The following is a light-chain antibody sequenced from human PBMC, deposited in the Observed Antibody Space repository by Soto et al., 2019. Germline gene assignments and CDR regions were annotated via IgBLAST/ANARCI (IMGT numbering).Light chain of an antibody. CDR3: QQRSSWPLT. CDR2: DVS. J-gene: IGKJ4*01. Sequence: EIVLTQSPATLSLSPGERATLSCRASQSMSDFLAWYQHKPGQRPRLLIYDVSRRATGIPARFSGSGSGTDFTLSISSLEPEDFGVYYCQQRSSWPLTFGGGTKVEIK. V-gene: IGKV3-11*01. CDR1: QSMSDF.